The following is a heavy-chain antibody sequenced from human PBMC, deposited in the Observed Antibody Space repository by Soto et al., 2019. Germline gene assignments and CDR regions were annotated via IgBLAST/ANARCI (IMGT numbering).Heavy chain of an antibody. CDR3: ARDPMGRYYGSGSYYFDY. V-gene: IGHV3-30*04. J-gene: IGHJ4*02. D-gene: IGHD3-10*01. CDR1: GFTFSSYA. Sequence: QVQLVESGGGVVQPGRSLRLSWAAFGFTFSSYAMHWVRQAPGKGLEWVAVISYVGRNKYYADSVKGRFTITRDNSKNTLYLQMNSLSAEDTDVYYCARDPMGRYYGSGSYYFDYWGQGTLVTVSS. CDR2: ISYVGRNK.